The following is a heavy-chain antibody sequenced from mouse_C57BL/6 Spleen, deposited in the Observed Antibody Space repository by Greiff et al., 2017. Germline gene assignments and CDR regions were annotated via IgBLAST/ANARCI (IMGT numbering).Heavy chain of an antibody. D-gene: IGHD1-1*01. CDR2: ISYSGST. Sequence: VQLQQSGPGLAKPSQTLSLTCSVTGYSITSDYWNWIRKFPGNKLEYMGYISYSGSTYYNPSLKSRISITRDTSKNQYYLQLNSVTTEDTATYYCARYPHYYGSSYDWYFDVWGTGTTVTVSS. CDR3: ARYPHYYGSSYDWYFDV. V-gene: IGHV3-8*01. CDR1: GYSITSDY. J-gene: IGHJ1*03.